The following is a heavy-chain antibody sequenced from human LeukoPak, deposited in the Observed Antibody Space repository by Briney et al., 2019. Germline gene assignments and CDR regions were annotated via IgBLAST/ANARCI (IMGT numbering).Heavy chain of an antibody. J-gene: IGHJ4*02. V-gene: IGHV3-7*01. CDR3: EGSGGY. CDR1: GFTFSNSW. CDR2: IKRDGSEK. D-gene: IGHD3-10*01. Sequence: GGSLRLSCAASGFTFSNSWMSWVRQAPGKGLEWVANIKRDGSEKYYVDSVKGRFTISRDNAKSPLFLQMNSLRADDTAVYYCEGSGGYWGQGTLVTVPS.